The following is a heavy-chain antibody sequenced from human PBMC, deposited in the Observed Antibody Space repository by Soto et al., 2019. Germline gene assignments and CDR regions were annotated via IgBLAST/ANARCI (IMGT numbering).Heavy chain of an antibody. Sequence: SGTLSLTCTVSCCSVSPYYWSWIRQPPRKGLEWIAYIYNSVSTSSNPSLKSRVTISVDTPKNQVSLKLSSVTAADTAVYYCARTYDDSGPNSGGYGFDIWGQGTMVT. J-gene: IGHJ3*02. V-gene: IGHV4-59*02. CDR2: IYNSVST. CDR3: ARTYDDSGPNSGGYGFDI. CDR1: CCSVSPYY. D-gene: IGHD3-22*01.